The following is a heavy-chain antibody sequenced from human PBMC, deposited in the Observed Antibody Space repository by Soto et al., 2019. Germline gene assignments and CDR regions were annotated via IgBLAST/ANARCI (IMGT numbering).Heavy chain of an antibody. V-gene: IGHV3-30-3*01. D-gene: IGHD3-22*01. CDR3: ARLQSSGYSYFDY. J-gene: IGHJ4*02. CDR2: ISYDGSNK. Sequence: QVQLVESGGGVVQPGRSLRLSCAASGFTFSSYAMHWVRQAPGKGLEWVAVISYDGSNKYYADSVKGRFTITRDNSKNPQYLQMTSPSAEDTAVNYCARLQSSGYSYFDYWGQGTLVTVSS. CDR1: GFTFSSYA.